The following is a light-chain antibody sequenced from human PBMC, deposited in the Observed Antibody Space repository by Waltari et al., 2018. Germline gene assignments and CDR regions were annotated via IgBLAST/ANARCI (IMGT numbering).Light chain of an antibody. Sequence: AIQMTQSPSSLSASVGDRVTITCRASQGIRNDLGWYQQRPGKAPKLLIYGSSTLQSGVPSRFSGSGFGTDFTLTINSLQPEDFATYYCLQDYSYPWTFGQGTKVEIK. CDR2: GSS. J-gene: IGKJ1*01. CDR3: LQDYSYPWT. CDR1: QGIRND. V-gene: IGKV1-6*01.